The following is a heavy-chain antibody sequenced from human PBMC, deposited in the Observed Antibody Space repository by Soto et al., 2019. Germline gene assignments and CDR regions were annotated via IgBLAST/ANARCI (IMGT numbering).Heavy chain of an antibody. V-gene: IGHV1-18*01. Sequence: QLQLVQSGVEVKKPGSSLQVSCQASGDTLTSYGISWVRQAPGQGLEWMGWVSPYSGNTNYSPKVQGRVTLTTDTTTSTAYMELRSLTSDDTAVYYCAAGTFLGPWQYWGQGTLVTVSS. J-gene: IGHJ4*02. D-gene: IGHD3-10*01. CDR3: AAGTFLGPWQY. CDR1: GDTLTSYG. CDR2: VSPYSGNT.